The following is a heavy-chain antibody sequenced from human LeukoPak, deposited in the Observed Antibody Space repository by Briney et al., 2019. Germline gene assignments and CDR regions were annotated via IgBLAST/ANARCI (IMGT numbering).Heavy chain of an antibody. CDR1: GFTFSTYW. CDR2: INSDGRTT. D-gene: IGHD3-10*02. CDR3: GSPRTFSGRNVLDM. V-gene: IGHV3-74*01. Sequence: LGGSLRLSCAAAGFTFSTYWMHWVRQVPGKGLVWVSRINSDGRTTGYADSVKGRFTISRDNAKNTLYLQMNSLRVEDTAVYYCGSPRTFSGRNVLDMWGQGTMVTVSS. J-gene: IGHJ3*02.